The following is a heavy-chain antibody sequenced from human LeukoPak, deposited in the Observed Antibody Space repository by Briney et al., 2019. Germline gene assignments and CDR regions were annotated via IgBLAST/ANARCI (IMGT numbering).Heavy chain of an antibody. CDR3: ARRVGYYHDNSGRPSSYFDY. CDR2: ISAYNGNT. J-gene: IGHJ4*02. D-gene: IGHD3-22*01. CDR1: GYTFTSYG. V-gene: IGHV1-18*01. Sequence: ASVKVSCKASGYTFTSYGISWVRQAPGQGLEWMGWISAYNGNTNYAQKLQGRVTMTTDTSSSTAYMTLSSLRSDDTAVYYCARRVGYYHDNSGRPSSYFDYWGQGTLVTVSS.